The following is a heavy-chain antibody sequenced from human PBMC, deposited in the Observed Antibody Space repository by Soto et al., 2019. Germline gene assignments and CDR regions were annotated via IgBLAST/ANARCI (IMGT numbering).Heavy chain of an antibody. V-gene: IGHV4-31*03. Sequence: SETMSLTCTVSGGSISSGGYYWSWIRQHPGKGLEWIGYIYYSGSTYYNPSLKSRVTISVDTSKNQFSLKLSSVTAADTAVYYCARASYSSSWTYYYYYMDVWGKGTTVTVSS. CDR1: GGSISSGGYY. CDR2: IYYSGST. J-gene: IGHJ6*03. D-gene: IGHD6-13*01. CDR3: ARASYSSSWTYYYYYMDV.